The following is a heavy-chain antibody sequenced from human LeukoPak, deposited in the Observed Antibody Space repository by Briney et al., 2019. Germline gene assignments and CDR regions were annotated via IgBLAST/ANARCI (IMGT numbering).Heavy chain of an antibody. CDR2: INPNSGGT. J-gene: IGHJ4*02. Sequence: ASVKVSCKASGYTFTGYYMHWVRQAPGQGLEWMGWINPNSGGTNSAQKFRGRVTMTRDTSISTAYMELRSLTSDDTAVYYCARPPFLRGYSYGFWGQGTLVTVSS. CDR3: ARPPFLRGYSYGF. CDR1: GYTFTGYY. D-gene: IGHD5-18*01. V-gene: IGHV1-2*02.